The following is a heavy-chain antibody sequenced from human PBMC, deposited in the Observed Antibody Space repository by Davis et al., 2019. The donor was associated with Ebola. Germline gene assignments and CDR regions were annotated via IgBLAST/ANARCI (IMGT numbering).Heavy chain of an antibody. CDR2: ISYDGSIQ. CDR1: GFAFNSHA. V-gene: IGHV3-30*03. D-gene: IGHD3-3*01. CDR3: AIFGVVSHDAFDI. Sequence: GESLKISCEASGFAFNSHAMHWVRQAPGKGLEWVAVISYDGSIQYSADSVKGRLTISRDNSKNTLYLQMNSLRAEDSAVYYCAIFGVVSHDAFDIWGQGTMVTVSS. J-gene: IGHJ3*02.